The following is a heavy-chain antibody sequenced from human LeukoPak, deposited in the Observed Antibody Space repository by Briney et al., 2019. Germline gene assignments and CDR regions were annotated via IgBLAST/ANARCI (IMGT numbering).Heavy chain of an antibody. CDR2: MNPNSGNT. CDR1: GYTFTSYD. CDR3: ARATGAGLGYTFDY. V-gene: IGHV1-8*03. D-gene: IGHD3/OR15-3a*01. J-gene: IGHJ4*02. Sequence: ASVKVSCKASGYTFTSYDINWVRQATGQGLEWKGWMNPNSGNTGYAQKFQGRVTITRNTSIRTAYMELSSLRSEDTAVYYCARATGAGLGYTFDYWGQGTLVTVSS.